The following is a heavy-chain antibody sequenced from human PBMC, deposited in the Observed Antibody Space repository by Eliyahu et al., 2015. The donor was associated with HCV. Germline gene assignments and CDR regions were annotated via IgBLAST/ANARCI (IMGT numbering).Heavy chain of an antibody. J-gene: IGHJ4*02. Sequence: QITLKESGPTVVTPTQTLTLTCTFSGFSLTTGVGVGWIRXPPRGTAQWRPALIYWNDESQYSPSLKTRLSITKDTSKNQVVLTLTHMDPVDTATYYCARRRNLASGSVNAFDYWGQGIPVTVSS. CDR3: ARRRNLASGSVNAFDY. CDR1: GFSLTTGVG. CDR2: IYWNDES. D-gene: IGHD1-14*01. V-gene: IGHV2-5*01.